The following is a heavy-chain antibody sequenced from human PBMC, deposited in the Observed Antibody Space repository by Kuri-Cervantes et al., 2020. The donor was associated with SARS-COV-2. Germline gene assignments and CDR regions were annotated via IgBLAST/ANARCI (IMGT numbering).Heavy chain of an antibody. V-gene: IGHV3-21*01. CDR2: ISSSSSYI. CDR1: GFTFSNYA. J-gene: IGHJ4*02. Sequence: GASLKISCATSGFTFSNYAMTWVRQAPGKGLEWVSSISSSSSYIYYADSVKGRFTISRDNAKNSLYLQMNSLRAEDTAVYYCASEILDYWGQGTLVTVSS. CDR3: ASEILDY.